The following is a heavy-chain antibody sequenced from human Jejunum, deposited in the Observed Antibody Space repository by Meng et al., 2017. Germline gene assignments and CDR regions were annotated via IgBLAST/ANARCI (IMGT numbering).Heavy chain of an antibody. CDR3: ARAIRERYFDS. J-gene: IGHJ4*02. V-gene: IGHV4-4*02. Sequence: QVPLQEAGPGLGKPSGSLSLTCTVSGVSTTAPFYWTWIRQAPGKGLEWIGEVWPSGATYYNPSLSSRITISIDTSNNQFSLEVAFLTAADTAVYYCARAIRERYFDSWGQGTLVTVSS. D-gene: IGHD1-14*01. CDR1: GVSTTAPFY. CDR2: VWPSGAT.